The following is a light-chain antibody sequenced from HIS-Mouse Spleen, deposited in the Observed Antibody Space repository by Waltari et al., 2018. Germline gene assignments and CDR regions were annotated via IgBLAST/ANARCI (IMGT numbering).Light chain of an antibody. CDR1: SPRSDY. V-gene: IGLV3-19*01. CDR3: NSRDSSGNHWV. J-gene: IGLJ3*02. Sequence: SSELTQDPAVSVALGQTVRITCQGDSPRSDYASWYQQKPGQAPVLVIYGKNNRPPGIPDRFSGSSSGNTASLTITGAQAEDEADYYCNSRDSSGNHWVFGGGTKLTVL. CDR2: GKN.